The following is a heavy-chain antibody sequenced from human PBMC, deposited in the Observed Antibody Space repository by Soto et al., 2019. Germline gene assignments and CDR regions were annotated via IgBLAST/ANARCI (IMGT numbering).Heavy chain of an antibody. J-gene: IGHJ1*01. D-gene: IGHD3-22*01. V-gene: IGHV3-23*01. CDR3: AKDYISGYYPEYFQH. CDR2: ISGSGGST. CDR1: GFTFSSYA. Sequence: GGSLRLSCAASGFTFSSYAMSWVRQAPGKGLEWVSAISGSGGSTYYADSVKGRFTISRDNSKNTLYLQMNSLRAEDTAVYYCAKDYISGYYPEYFQHWGQGTLVTVSS.